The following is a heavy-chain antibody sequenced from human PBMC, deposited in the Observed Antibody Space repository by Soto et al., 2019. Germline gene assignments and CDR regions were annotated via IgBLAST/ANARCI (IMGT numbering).Heavy chain of an antibody. J-gene: IGHJ4*02. CDR1: GYTFTSYG. D-gene: IGHD5-12*01. CDR3: ARPIVATDLPSAFDY. Sequence: QVQLVQSGAEVKKPGASVKVSCKASGYTFTSYGISWVRQAPGQGLEWMGWISAYNGNTNYAQKLQGRVTMTTDPPASTAYMELRSLRSDDTAVYYCARPIVATDLPSAFDYWGQGNLVTVSS. V-gene: IGHV1-18*04. CDR2: ISAYNGNT.